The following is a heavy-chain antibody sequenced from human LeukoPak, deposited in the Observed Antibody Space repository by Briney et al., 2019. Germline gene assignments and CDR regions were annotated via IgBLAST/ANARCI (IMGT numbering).Heavy chain of an antibody. V-gene: IGHV1-8*01. J-gene: IGHJ4*02. CDR2: MNPNSGNT. CDR3: ARGPLRRYYGSGSYLAY. CDR1: GYTFTSYD. Sequence: GASVKVSCKASGYTFTSYDINWVRQATGQGLEWMGWMNPNSGNTGYAQKFQGWVTMTRDTSISTAYMELSRLRSDDTAVYYCARGPLRRYYGSGSYLAYWGQGTLVTVSS. D-gene: IGHD3-10*01.